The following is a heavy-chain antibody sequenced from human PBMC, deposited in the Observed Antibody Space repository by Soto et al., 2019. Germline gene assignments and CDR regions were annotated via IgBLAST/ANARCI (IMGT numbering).Heavy chain of an antibody. D-gene: IGHD1-26*01. CDR2: IYSGGST. V-gene: IGHV3-53*04. Sequence: EVQLVESGGGLVQPGGSLRLSCAASGFTVSSNYMSWVRQAPGKGLEWVSVIYSGGSTYYADSVKGRFTISRHHSKNTLYLPMHSLRAAHTAVYYRARSVELWGQGTLVTVSS. J-gene: IGHJ4*02. CDR3: ARSVEL. CDR1: GFTVSSNY.